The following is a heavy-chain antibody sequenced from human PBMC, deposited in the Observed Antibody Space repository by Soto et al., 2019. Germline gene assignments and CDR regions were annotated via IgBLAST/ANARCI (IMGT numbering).Heavy chain of an antibody. D-gene: IGHD6-13*01. CDR2: ISAYNGNT. Sequence: QVPLVQSGAEVKKPGASVKVSCKASGYTFTSYGISWVRQAPGQGLEWMGWISAYNGNTNYAQKLQGRVTMTTDTSTSTAYMELRSLRSDDTAVYYCASTQRFSSSWYYYYGMDVWGQGTTVTVSS. J-gene: IGHJ6*02. V-gene: IGHV1-18*01. CDR1: GYTFTSYG. CDR3: ASTQRFSSSWYYYYGMDV.